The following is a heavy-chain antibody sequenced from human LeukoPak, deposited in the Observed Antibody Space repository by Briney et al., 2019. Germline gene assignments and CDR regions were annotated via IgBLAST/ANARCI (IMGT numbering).Heavy chain of an antibody. J-gene: IGHJ4*02. CDR2: ISGSGGST. CDR3: AKDPYYYDSEYFDY. D-gene: IGHD3-22*01. CDR1: GFTFSSYA. V-gene: IGHV3-23*01. Sequence: GGSLRLSCAASGFTFSSYAMSRVRQAPGKGLEWVSAISGSGGSTHYADSVKGRFTISRDNSKNTLYLQMNSLRAEDTAVYYCAKDPYYYDSEYFDYWGQGTLVTVSS.